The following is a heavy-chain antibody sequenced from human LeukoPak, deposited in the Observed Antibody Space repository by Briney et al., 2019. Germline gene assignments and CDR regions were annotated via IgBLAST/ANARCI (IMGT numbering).Heavy chain of an antibody. V-gene: IGHV3-73*01. D-gene: IGHD1-14*01. J-gene: IGHJ6*03. Sequence: GGSLRLSCAASGFTFSGSAMHWVRQASGKGLEWVGRIRSKANSYATAYAASVKGRFTISRDDSKNTAYLQMNSLKTEDTAVYYCTSASWTSTDYYYYMDVWGKGTTVTVSS. CDR3: TSASWTSTDYYYYMDV. CDR2: IRSKANSYAT. CDR1: GFTFSGSA.